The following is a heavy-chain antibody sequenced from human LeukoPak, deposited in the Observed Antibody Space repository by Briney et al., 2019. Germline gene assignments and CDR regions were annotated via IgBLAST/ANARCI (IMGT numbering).Heavy chain of an antibody. D-gene: IGHD1-1*01. CDR1: GGSFSGYY. J-gene: IGHJ4*02. CDR3: ATNWNLDY. CDR2: INHSEST. Sequence: SETLSLTCAVYGGSFSGYYWSWIRQPPGKGLEWISDINHSESTNYNPSLKSRVTISVDTSKNQFSLKLTSVTAADTAVYYCATNWNLDYWGQGTLVTVSS. V-gene: IGHV4-34*01.